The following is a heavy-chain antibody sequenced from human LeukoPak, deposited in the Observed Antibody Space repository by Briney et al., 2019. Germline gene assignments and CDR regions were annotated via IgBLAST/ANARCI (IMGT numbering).Heavy chain of an antibody. D-gene: IGHD5-24*01. Sequence: VASVKVSCKASGGTFSSYAISWVRQAPGQGLEWMGGIIPIFGTANYAQKFQGRVTITADESTSTAYMELSSLRSEDTAVYYCARARLRRDGYNYGSYYYYYMDVWGKGTTVTISS. CDR1: GGTFSSYA. CDR3: ARARLRRDGYNYGSYYYYYMDV. J-gene: IGHJ6*03. V-gene: IGHV1-69*13. CDR2: IIPIFGTA.